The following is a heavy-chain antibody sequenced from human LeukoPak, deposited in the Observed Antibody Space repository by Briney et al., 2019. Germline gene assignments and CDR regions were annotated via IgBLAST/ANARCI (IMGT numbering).Heavy chain of an antibody. V-gene: IGHV3-7*01. D-gene: IGHD6-19*01. CDR2: IKQDGSEK. Sequence: GGSLRLSCAASGFTFSSYWMSWVRQAPGKGLEWVANIKQDGSEKYYVDSVKGRFTISRDNAKNSLYLQMNSLRAEDTAVYYCAKDQGALQQWLSSNWFDPWGQGTLVTVSS. CDR3: AKDQGALQQWLSSNWFDP. J-gene: IGHJ5*02. CDR1: GFTFSSYW.